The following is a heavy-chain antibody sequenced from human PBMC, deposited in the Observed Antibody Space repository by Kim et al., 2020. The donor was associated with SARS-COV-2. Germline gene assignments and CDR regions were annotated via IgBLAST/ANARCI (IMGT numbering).Heavy chain of an antibody. D-gene: IGHD3-16*02. J-gene: IGHJ4*02. V-gene: IGHV3-23*01. Sequence: RFTISRDNSKNTLYLQMNSLRAEDTAVYYCAKDYGEFRYDYVWGSYPIDYWGQGTLVTVSS. CDR3: AKDYGEFRYDYVWGSYPIDY.